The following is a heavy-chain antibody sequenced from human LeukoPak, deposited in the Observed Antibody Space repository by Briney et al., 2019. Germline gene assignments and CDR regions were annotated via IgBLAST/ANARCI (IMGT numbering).Heavy chain of an antibody. Sequence: GSLRLSCAASGFTFNKYDMSWVRRVPGKGLEWVSGISDSGDRTYYADSVKGRFTISRDNSKNTLYLQVNSLRAEDTAAYYCAKESGYGDYWYFDYWGQGTLVTVSS. CDR2: ISDSGDRT. CDR1: GFTFNKYD. J-gene: IGHJ4*02. D-gene: IGHD6-25*01. V-gene: IGHV3-23*01. CDR3: AKESGYGDYWYFDY.